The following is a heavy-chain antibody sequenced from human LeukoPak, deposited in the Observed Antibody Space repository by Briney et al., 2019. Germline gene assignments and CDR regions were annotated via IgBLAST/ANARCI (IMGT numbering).Heavy chain of an antibody. CDR3: ARTIRYYNILTGYLNYYYGMDV. D-gene: IGHD3-9*01. V-gene: IGHV4-4*07. Sequence: SETLSLTCTVSGGSISSYYWSWIRQPAGKGLEWIGRIYTSGSTNYNPSLKSRVTMSVDTSKNQFSLKLSSVTAADTAVYYCARTIRYYNILTGYLNYYYGMDVWGQGTTVTVSS. CDR1: GGSISSYY. CDR2: IYTSGST. J-gene: IGHJ6*02.